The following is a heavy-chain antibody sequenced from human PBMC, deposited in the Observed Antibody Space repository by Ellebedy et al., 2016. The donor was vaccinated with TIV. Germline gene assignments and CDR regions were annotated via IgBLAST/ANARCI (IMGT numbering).Heavy chain of an antibody. V-gene: IGHV3-30*03. CDR3: ARGGATSSRYWRN. Sequence: GESLKISCAASGFAFSSYAMHWVRQAPGKGLEWVAVIANDESGRHYADSVKGRFTISRDNSKNTLDLQMNSLRAEDTAVYYCARGGATSSRYWRNWGQGALVTVSS. D-gene: IGHD2-2*01. CDR2: IANDESGR. J-gene: IGHJ4*02. CDR1: GFAFSSYA.